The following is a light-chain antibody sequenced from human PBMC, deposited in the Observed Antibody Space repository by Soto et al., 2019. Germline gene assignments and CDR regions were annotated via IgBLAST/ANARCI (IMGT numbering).Light chain of an antibody. CDR2: GAS. CDR1: QSVSSN. Sequence: EIVLTQSPATLPLSPGERATLSCRASQSVSSNLAWYQQKPGQAPRLLIYGASRRATGIPARFSGSGSGTDFTLTISSLEPEDFATYYCQQSYSTPLTFGGGTKVEIK. V-gene: IGKV3-11*01. J-gene: IGKJ4*01. CDR3: QQSYSTPLT.